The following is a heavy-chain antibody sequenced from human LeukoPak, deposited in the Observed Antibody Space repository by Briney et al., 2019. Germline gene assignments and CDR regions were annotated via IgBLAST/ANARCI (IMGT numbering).Heavy chain of an antibody. D-gene: IGHD1-20*01. J-gene: IGHJ4*02. CDR2: IKEDGTRK. CDR1: GFTFSSHW. CDR3: ARRRYNWNAIDY. V-gene: IGHV3-7*03. Sequence: GGSLRLSCAASGFTFSSHWMTWVRQAPGKGLEWVANIKEDGTRKNYMDSVKGRFTISRDNAKNSLYLQMNSLRAEDTAVYYCARRRYNWNAIDYWGQGTLVTVSS.